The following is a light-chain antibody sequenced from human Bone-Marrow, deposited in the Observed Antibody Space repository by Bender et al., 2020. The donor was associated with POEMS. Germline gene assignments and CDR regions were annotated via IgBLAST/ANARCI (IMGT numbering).Light chain of an antibody. CDR3: SSYTTSDSLVT. J-gene: IGLJ2*01. V-gene: IGLV1-44*01. Sequence: QSVLTQPPSASGTPGQRVTISCSGRSSNIGSFAVNWYQQLPGTAPKLLFYGNNHRPSGVPDRFSGSTSGTSASLAISGLQSDDEADYYCSSYTTSDSLVTFGGGTKLIVL. CDR2: GNN. CDR1: SSNIGSFA.